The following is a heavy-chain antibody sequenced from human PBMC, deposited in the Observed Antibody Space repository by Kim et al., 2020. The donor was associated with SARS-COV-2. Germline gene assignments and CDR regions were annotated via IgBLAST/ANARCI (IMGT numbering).Heavy chain of an antibody. CDR2: ISQDGSNK. D-gene: IGHD7-27*01. V-gene: IGHV3-30*09. CDR3: AREPKLGSALDI. Sequence: GGSLRLSCVASGFTFSRYNIQWVRQAPGKGLELVAVISQDGSNKLFADSVKGRFAISRDDAKNIVYLQMNSLRTEDTAIYYCAREPKLGSALDIWGQGTMVTVSS. CDR1: GFTFSRYN. J-gene: IGHJ3*02.